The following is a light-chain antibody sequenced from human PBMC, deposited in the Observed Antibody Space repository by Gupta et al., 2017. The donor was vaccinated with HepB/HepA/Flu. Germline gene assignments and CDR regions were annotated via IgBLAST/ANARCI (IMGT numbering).Light chain of an antibody. CDR1: EILVHRDGNTY. CDR3: MEATQLPRT. J-gene: IGKJ1*01. V-gene: IGKV2-24*01. CDR2: RVS. Sequence: VMTQTPLSSPVTLGQPASISCRSSEILVHRDGNTYLSWLQQRPGQPPRILSDRVSNRFSGGPYRGSGSGEGTDFTLNSRRVEGEDVGVYQCMEATQLPRTFGQGTKLEI.